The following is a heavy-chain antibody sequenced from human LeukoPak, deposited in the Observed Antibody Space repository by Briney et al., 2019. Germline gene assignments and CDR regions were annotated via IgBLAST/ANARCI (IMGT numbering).Heavy chain of an antibody. CDR3: ARAFDVLDAFDI. D-gene: IGHD3-9*01. CDR2: TRSSSSYI. J-gene: IGHJ3*02. Sequence: RGSLTLSCAASGFTFTIFSMNWVRQPPGRGLEWVSSTRSSSSYIYYADSVKGRFTISRDNAKNSLYLQMNSLRAEDTAVYYCARAFDVLDAFDIWGQGTMVTVSS. CDR1: GFTFTIFS. V-gene: IGHV3-21*01.